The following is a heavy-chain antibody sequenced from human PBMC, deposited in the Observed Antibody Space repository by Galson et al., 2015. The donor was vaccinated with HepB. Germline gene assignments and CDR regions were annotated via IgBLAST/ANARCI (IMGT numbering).Heavy chain of an antibody. V-gene: IGHV1-46*04. CDR2: INPSGGST. D-gene: IGHD6-13*01. CDR3: AREGGGLIAAAGTGWFDP. Sequence: SVKVSCKASGYTFTSYYMHWVRQAPGQGLEWMGIINPSGGSTSYAQKLQGRVTMTRDTSTSTVYMELSSLRSEDTAVYYCAREGGGLIAAAGTGWFDPWGQGTLVTVSS. J-gene: IGHJ5*02. CDR1: GYTFTSYY.